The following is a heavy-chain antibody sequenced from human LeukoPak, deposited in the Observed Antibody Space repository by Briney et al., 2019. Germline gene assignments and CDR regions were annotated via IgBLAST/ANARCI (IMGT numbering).Heavy chain of an antibody. CDR2: IKQDGSEK. J-gene: IGHJ6*02. D-gene: IGHD2-2*01. Sequence: GGSLRLSCAASGFTFSSYWMSWVRQAPGKGLEWVANIKQDGSEKYYVDSVKGRFTISRDNAKNSLYLQMNSLRAEDTAVYFCARVLAVPAALYYYYGLDVWGQGTTVTVSS. CDR3: ARVLAVPAALYYYYGLDV. V-gene: IGHV3-7*04. CDR1: GFTFSSYW.